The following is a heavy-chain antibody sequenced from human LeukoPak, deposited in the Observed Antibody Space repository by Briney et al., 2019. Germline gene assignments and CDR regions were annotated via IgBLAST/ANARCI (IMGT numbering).Heavy chain of an antibody. J-gene: IGHJ5*02. D-gene: IGHD4-17*01. Sequence: SGGCLRLSCAASGLTGSHNYVSWVRQAPGKGLEWVSAIHTSGDTCYADSVKGRFTISRDTSKNTLYLQINSLRVEDTAVYYCIVFGDSNHWGQGTLVTVSS. CDR2: IHTSGDT. CDR3: IVFGDSNH. V-gene: IGHV3-53*01. CDR1: GLTGSHNY.